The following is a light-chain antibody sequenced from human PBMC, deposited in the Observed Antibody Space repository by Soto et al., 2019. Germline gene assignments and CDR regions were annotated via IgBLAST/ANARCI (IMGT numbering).Light chain of an antibody. CDR1: QSISNW. CDR3: QQYNSYPLT. Sequence: DIQMPQCPATLSASVGERVTITCRASQSISNWLAWYQQKPGTAPKVLIYHASNLQSGVPSRFSGSGSGTEFTLTISSLQPEDFATYYCQQYNSYPLTFGGGTKVDIK. CDR2: HAS. J-gene: IGKJ4*01. V-gene: IGKV1-5*01.